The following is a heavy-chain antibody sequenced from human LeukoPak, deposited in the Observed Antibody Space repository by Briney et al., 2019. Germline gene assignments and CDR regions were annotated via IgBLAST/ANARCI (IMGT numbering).Heavy chain of an antibody. Sequence: VASVKVSCKASGYTFTGYHMHWVRQAPGQGLEWMGRINPNSGDTNYAQKFQGRVTMTRDTSISTAYMELSRLRSDDTAVYYCARELSGDFNHYYYYGMDVWGQGTTVTVSS. CDR3: ARELSGDFNHYYYYGMDV. D-gene: IGHD4-17*01. J-gene: IGHJ6*02. V-gene: IGHV1-2*06. CDR2: INPNSGDT. CDR1: GYTFTGYH.